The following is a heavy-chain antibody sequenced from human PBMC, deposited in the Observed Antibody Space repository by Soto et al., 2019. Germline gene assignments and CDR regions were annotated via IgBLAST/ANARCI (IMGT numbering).Heavy chain of an antibody. Sequence: DVQLVESGGGLVQPGGSLRLSCAASGFTVSSNYMSWVRQAPGKGLEWVSVIYSGGSTYYADSVKGRFTISRDNSKNTLYRQMNSLRAEDTAVYYCAREYSYGYYYYYAMDVWGQGTTVTVSS. CDR1: GFTVSSNY. D-gene: IGHD5-18*01. CDR2: IYSGGST. CDR3: AREYSYGYYYYYAMDV. J-gene: IGHJ6*02. V-gene: IGHV3-66*01.